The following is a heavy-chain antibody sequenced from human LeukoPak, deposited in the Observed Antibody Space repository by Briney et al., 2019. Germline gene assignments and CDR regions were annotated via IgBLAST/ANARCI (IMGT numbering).Heavy chain of an antibody. CDR3: ARDGSEQWLELGGNDY. Sequence: GGSLRLSCAASGVTFSSYAMHWVRQAPGKGLEWVAVISYDGSNKYYADSVKGRFTISRDNSKNTLYLQMDSLRAEDTAVYYCARDGSEQWLELGGNDYWGQGTLVTVSS. CDR1: GVTFSSYA. D-gene: IGHD6-19*01. CDR2: ISYDGSNK. J-gene: IGHJ4*02. V-gene: IGHV3-30-3*01.